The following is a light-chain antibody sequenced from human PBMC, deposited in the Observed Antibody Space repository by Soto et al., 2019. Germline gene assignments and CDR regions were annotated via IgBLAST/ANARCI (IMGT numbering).Light chain of an antibody. V-gene: IGLV1-47*01. Sequence: QSVLTQPPSASGTPGQRVTISCSGSSSNIGSNFVYWYQQLPGTAPKLLIYKDNQRPSGVPDRFSGSKSGTSVSLAISGLRPEDEAEYDCSVWEDNVDGWVFGGGTKLTV. CDR1: SSNIGSNF. CDR2: KDN. CDR3: SVWEDNVDGWV. J-gene: IGLJ3*02.